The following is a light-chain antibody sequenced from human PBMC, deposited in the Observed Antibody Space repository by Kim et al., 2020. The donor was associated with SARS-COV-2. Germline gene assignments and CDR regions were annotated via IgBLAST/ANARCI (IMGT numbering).Light chain of an antibody. CDR1: SGDVGAYDY. Sequence: QSALTQPPSASGSPGQSVTISCTGASGDVGAYDYVSWYQQYPGKAPILILYEVTRRPSGVPDRFSGSKSGNTASLTVSGLQAEDEADYYCCSYAGSDTLIFGGGTKLTVL. J-gene: IGLJ2*01. CDR2: EVT. V-gene: IGLV2-8*01. CDR3: CSYAGSDTLI.